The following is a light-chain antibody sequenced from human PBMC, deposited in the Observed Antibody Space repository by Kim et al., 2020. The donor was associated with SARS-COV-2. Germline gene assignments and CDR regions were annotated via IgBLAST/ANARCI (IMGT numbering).Light chain of an antibody. CDR1: ALPKQY. V-gene: IGLV3-25*03. Sequence: PGQTARITCSGDALPKQYAYWYQQKPGQPPVLLIYKDSERPSGIPERFSGSSSGTTVTLTISGVQAEDEADYFCQSVDSSGTYYVFGAGTKVTVL. J-gene: IGLJ1*01. CDR2: KDS. CDR3: QSVDSSGTYYV.